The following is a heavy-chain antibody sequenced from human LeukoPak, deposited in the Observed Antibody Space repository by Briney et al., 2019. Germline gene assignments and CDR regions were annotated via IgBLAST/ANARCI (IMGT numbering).Heavy chain of an antibody. V-gene: IGHV3-21*01. CDR2: ISSSSSYI. CDR3: ARDVTYYDFWSGYYQIDY. D-gene: IGHD3-3*01. Sequence: GGSLRLSCAASGFTFSSYSMNWVRQAPGKGLEWVSSISSSSSYIYYADSVKGRFTISRDNAKNSLYLQMNSLRAEDTAVYYYARDVTYYDFWSGYYQIDYWGQATLVTVSS. CDR1: GFTFSSYS. J-gene: IGHJ4*02.